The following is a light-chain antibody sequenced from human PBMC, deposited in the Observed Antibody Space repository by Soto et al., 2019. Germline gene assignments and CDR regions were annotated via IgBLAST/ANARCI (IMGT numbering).Light chain of an antibody. Sequence: DIQMTQSPSSLSASVVDRVTITFLASQSISTYLNWYQQKAGLAPKLLIYAASSLQSGVPSRFSGSGSGTDFTLTISSLQPEDFATYYCQQTYSTPPTFGQGTKVDIK. CDR3: QQTYSTPPT. CDR2: AAS. J-gene: IGKJ1*01. CDR1: QSISTY. V-gene: IGKV1-39*01.